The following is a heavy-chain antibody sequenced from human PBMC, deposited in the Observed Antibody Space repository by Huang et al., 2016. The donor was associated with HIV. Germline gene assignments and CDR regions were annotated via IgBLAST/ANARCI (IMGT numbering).Heavy chain of an antibody. D-gene: IGHD3-22*01. CDR3: ARVYYESSHYYIFVY. CDR2: MNPSSGTA. Sequence: QVQLVQSGAEVKKPGASVKVSCKASGYTFTNHDINWVRQAPGQGREWRGWMNPSSGTAGYAQRFQGRVTMTRNTSISTAYMELSSLRSEDTAVYYCARVYYESSHYYIFVYWGQGTLVTVSS. J-gene: IGHJ4*02. CDR1: GYTFTNHD. V-gene: IGHV1-8*01.